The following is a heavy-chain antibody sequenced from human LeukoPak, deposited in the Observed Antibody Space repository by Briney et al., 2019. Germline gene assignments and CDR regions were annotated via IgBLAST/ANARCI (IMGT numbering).Heavy chain of an antibody. CDR2: IKSKTEGETT. CDR3: ARVSLSHDFWSGYPDDY. V-gene: IGHV3-15*01. CDR1: GFTFSNAW. J-gene: IGHJ4*02. D-gene: IGHD3-3*01. Sequence: GGSLRLSCTASGFTFSNAWMTWVRQAPGKGLEWVGRIKSKTEGETTDYVEPVKGRYIISRDDSKNTLYLQMNSLNTEDTAVYYCARVSLSHDFWSGYPDDYWGQGTLVTVSS.